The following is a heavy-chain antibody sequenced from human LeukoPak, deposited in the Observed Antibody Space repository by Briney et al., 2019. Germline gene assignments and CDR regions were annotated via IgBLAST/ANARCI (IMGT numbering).Heavy chain of an antibody. CDR3: ARGPDYYDSSGYCAFDI. V-gene: IGHV1-8*01. D-gene: IGHD3-22*01. CDR1: GYTLTSYD. CDR2: MNPNSGNT. Sequence: ASVKVSCKASGYTLTSYDINWVRQATGQGLEWMGWMNPNSGNTGYAQKFQGRVTMTRNTSISTAYMELSSLRSEDTAVYYCARGPDYYDSSGYCAFDIWGQGTMVTVSS. J-gene: IGHJ3*02.